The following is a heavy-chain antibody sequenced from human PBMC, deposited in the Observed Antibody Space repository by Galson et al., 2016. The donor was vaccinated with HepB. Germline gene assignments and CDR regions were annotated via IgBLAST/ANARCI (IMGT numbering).Heavy chain of an antibody. J-gene: IGHJ4*02. Sequence: SLRLSCAVSGFTFSRYWMHWVRQAPGKGPVWVAHTNNDGRTTTYADSAEPRFPISSDNAKNTVYLQMNSLRAEDTAVYYCAGEPGYDFWSGYISHTRFDFWGRGTLVTVSS. CDR3: AGEPGYDFWSGYISHTRFDF. CDR1: GFTFSRYW. CDR2: TNNDGRTT. V-gene: IGHV3-74*03. D-gene: IGHD3-3*01.